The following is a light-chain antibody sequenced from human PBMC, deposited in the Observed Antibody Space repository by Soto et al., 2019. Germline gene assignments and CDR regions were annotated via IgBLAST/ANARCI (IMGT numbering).Light chain of an antibody. CDR1: TGAVTSDYY. Sequence: QAVVTQEPSLTVSPGGTVTLTCALTTGAVTSDYYPNWFQRRPGQALRTLIYRTSNKHAWTPARFSGSLLGGQAALTLSGGQPEDEADYYCVLLYGGAWVFGGGTKLTVL. CDR2: RTS. V-gene: IGLV7-43*01. CDR3: VLLYGGAWV. J-gene: IGLJ3*02.